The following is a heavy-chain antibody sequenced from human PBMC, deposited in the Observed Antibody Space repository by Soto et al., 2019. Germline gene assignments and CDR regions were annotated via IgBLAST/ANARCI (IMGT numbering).Heavy chain of an antibody. J-gene: IGHJ4*02. D-gene: IGHD4-17*01. Sequence: EVQLVESGGGLVQPGRSLRLSCAASGFTFDDYAMHWVRQAPGKGLEWVSGISWNSGSIGYADSVKGRFTISRDNAKNSLYLQMNSLRAEDTALYYCAKGKSYGDYAWGYFDYWGQGTLVTVSS. CDR3: AKGKSYGDYAWGYFDY. CDR1: GFTFDDYA. CDR2: ISWNSGSI. V-gene: IGHV3-9*01.